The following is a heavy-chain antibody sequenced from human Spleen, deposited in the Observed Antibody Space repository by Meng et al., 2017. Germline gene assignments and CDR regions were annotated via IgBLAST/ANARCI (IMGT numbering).Heavy chain of an antibody. CDR1: VGSISTSGYY. CDR3: VRSSGWVRTGFDP. J-gene: IGHJ5*02. CDR2: IGHSGIT. D-gene: IGHD6-19*01. Sequence: QPQLQESGPGLVKTSEALSLTCRVSVGSISTSGYYWGWIRQPPGKGLEWIGSIGHSGITYYTPSLKSRVTVSIDTSKSQFSLKLTSVTAADTAVYYCVRSSGWVRTGFDPWGQGTLVTVSS. V-gene: IGHV4-39*01.